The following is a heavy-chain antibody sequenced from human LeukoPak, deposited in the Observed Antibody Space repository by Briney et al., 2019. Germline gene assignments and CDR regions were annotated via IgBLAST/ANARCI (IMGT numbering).Heavy chain of an antibody. CDR2: ISGSGGST. CDR1: GFTLSAYA. J-gene: IGHJ4*02. V-gene: IGHV3-23*01. D-gene: IGHD4-17*01. CDR3: AKSVESAVTTNPYFDF. Sequence: GGSLRLSCAAPGFTLSAYAMSWVREAVGTGLKWVTGISGSGGSTYNADSVKGRFTISRDNSKNILYLQMNSLRAEDTAVYYCAKSVESAVTTNPYFDFWGQGALVTVSS.